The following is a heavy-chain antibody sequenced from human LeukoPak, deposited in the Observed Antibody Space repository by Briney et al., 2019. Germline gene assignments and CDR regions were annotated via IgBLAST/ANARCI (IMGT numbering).Heavy chain of an antibody. J-gene: IGHJ4*02. D-gene: IGHD3/OR15-3a*01. Sequence: GGSLRLSCAASGFTFSSYGMHWVRQAPGKGLEWVAFIRYDRSNKYYADSVKGRFTISRDNSKNTLYLQMNSLRAEDTAVYYCAKDRVFGPSEYYFDYWGQGTLVTVSS. CDR1: GFTFSSYG. CDR3: AKDRVFGPSEYYFDY. CDR2: IRYDRSNK. V-gene: IGHV3-30*02.